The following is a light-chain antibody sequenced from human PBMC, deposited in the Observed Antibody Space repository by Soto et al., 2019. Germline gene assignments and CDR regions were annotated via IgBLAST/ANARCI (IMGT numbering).Light chain of an antibody. J-gene: IGLJ3*02. CDR3: CSHSSSITWM. CDR2: EVT. Sequence: QSALTQTASVSGSPGQSITISCTGTSSDVGGYNFVSWYQQHPGKAPKLIIHEVTNRPSGVSGRFSGSKSGNTAVLTISGLQAEDEAVYYCCSHSSSITWMFGGGTKVTVL. V-gene: IGLV2-14*03. CDR1: SSDVGGYNF.